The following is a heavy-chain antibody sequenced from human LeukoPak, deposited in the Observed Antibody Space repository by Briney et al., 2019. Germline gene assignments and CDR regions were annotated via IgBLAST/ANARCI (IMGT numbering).Heavy chain of an antibody. D-gene: IGHD1-26*01. CDR3: ARRSSIRGSYLYYFDY. CDR1: GGSISSYY. J-gene: IGHJ4*02. V-gene: IGHV4-59*01. CDR2: IYYSGST. Sequence: SETLSLTCTVSGGSISSYYWSWIRPPPWKGLAWIGYIYYSGSTNYNPSLKSRVTISVDTSKNQFSLKLSSVTAADTAVYYCARRSSIRGSYLYYFDYWGQGTLVTVSS.